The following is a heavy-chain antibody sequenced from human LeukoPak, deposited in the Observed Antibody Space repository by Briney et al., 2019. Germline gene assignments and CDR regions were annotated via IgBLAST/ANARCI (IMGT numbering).Heavy chain of an antibody. CDR2: IYYSGST. CDR3: ACWSYSFYSFDY. Sequence: SETLSLSCTVSGGSISSYYWSWIRQPPGKGLEWIGYIYYSGSTKYNPSIYSQDTISVVSSKNQFSLELGSVTAACTGVYYRACWSYSFYSFDYWGQGTLVTVSS. CDR1: GGSISSYY. J-gene: IGHJ4*02. V-gene: IGHV4-59*01. D-gene: IGHD1-26*01.